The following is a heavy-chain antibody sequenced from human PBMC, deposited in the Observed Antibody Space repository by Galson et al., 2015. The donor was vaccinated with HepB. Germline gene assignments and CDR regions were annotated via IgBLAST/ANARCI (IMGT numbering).Heavy chain of an antibody. J-gene: IGHJ3*02. CDR3: VRVSRNSSGSYHRRGAFDI. Sequence: ETLSLTCTVSGGSINSYYWTWIRQSPGKGLEWVGYVFYRGSTDYNPSLKSRATISVDPSKNQFSLKLTSVTAEDTAVYYCVRVSRNSSGSYHRRGAFDIWGQGTVVTVSS. CDR1: GGSINSYY. CDR2: VFYRGST. D-gene: IGHD3-22*01. V-gene: IGHV4-59*01.